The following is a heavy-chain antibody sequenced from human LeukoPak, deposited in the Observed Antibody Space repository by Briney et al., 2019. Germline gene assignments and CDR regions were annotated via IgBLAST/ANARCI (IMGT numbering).Heavy chain of an antibody. J-gene: IGHJ4*02. D-gene: IGHD2-15*01. CDR1: GGSISSYF. V-gene: IGHV4-59*01. CDR2: IYFSGNT. CDR3: AREGIAADLAY. Sequence: DPPETLSLTCTVSGGSISSYFWSWVRQTPGKGLEWIGYIYFSGNTNYNPSLRSRVTISVETSKNKFSLKLRSVTAADTAVYYCAREGIAADLAYWGQGTLVTVSS.